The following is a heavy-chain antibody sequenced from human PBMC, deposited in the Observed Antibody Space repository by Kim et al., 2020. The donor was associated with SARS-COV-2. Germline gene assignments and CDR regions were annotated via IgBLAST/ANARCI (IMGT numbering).Heavy chain of an antibody. Sequence: GGSLRLSCAASGFTFSSYAMHWDRQAPGKGLEWVAVISYDGSNKYYADSVKGRFTISRDNSKNTLYLQMNSLRAEDTAVYYCARDVWSRSGYGIPWFDPWGQGTLVTVSS. V-gene: IGHV3-30*04. D-gene: IGHD5-12*01. CDR1: GFTFSSYA. CDR3: ARDVWSRSGYGIPWFDP. CDR2: ISYDGSNK. J-gene: IGHJ5*02.